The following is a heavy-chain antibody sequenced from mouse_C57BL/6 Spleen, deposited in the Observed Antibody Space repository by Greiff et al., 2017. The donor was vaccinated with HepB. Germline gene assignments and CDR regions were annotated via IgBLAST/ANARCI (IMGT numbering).Heavy chain of an antibody. CDR1: GYTFTSYW. V-gene: IGHV1-50*01. Sequence: QVQLQQPGAELVKPGASVKLSCTASGYTFTSYWMQWVKQRPGQGLEWIGEIDPSDSYTNYNQKFKGKATLTVDTSSSTAYMQLSSLTSEDSAVYYCARGAPYFDYWGQGTTLTVSS. CDR2: IDPSDSYT. J-gene: IGHJ2*01. CDR3: ARGAPYFDY. D-gene: IGHD3-1*01.